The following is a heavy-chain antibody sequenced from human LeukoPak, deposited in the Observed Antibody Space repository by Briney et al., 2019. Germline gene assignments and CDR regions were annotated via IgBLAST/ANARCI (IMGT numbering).Heavy chain of an antibody. D-gene: IGHD6-13*01. J-gene: IGHJ4*02. V-gene: IGHV4-59*11. CDR3: ARESRGAAAGFDY. CDR2: IYYSGST. Sequence: SETLSLTCTVSGGSISSHYWSWIRQPPGKGLEWIGYIYYSGSTNYNPSLQSRVTISVDTSKNQFSLKLSSVTAADTAVYYCARESRGAAAGFDYWGQGTLVTVSS. CDR1: GGSISSHY.